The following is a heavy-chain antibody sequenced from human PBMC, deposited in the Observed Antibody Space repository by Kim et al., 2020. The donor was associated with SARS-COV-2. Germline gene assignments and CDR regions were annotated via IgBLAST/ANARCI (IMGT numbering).Heavy chain of an antibody. CDR3: ARGLTAAGANNFDY. V-gene: IGHV4-4*07. Sequence: NPSLAGRVTMSVDTSKTQFSLELTSVTAADTAVYYCARGLTAAGANNFDYWGQGTLVTVSS. D-gene: IGHD6-13*01. J-gene: IGHJ4*02.